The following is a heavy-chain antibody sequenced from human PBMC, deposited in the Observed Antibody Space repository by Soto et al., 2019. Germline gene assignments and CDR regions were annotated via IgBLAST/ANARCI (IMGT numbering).Heavy chain of an antibody. Sequence: QLQLQESGPGLVKPSETLSLTCTVSGGSISSSSYYWGWIRQPPGKGLEWIGSIYYSGSTYNNPSLKSRVTMSVDTSKNRFSLKLSSVTAADTAVYYCARHVVDTAMGYYYDGIDVWGQGTTVTVSS. V-gene: IGHV4-39*01. D-gene: IGHD5-18*01. CDR2: IYYSGST. J-gene: IGHJ6*02. CDR3: ARHVVDTAMGYYYDGIDV. CDR1: GGSISSSSYY.